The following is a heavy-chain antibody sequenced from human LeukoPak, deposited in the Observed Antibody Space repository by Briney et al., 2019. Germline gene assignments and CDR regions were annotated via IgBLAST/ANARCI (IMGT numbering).Heavy chain of an antibody. D-gene: IGHD3-22*01. CDR1: GFTFSSYW. J-gene: IGHJ3*02. CDR2: IYSDGSST. CDR3: ARNSGYYAFDI. Sequence: GGSLRLSCVASGFTFSSYWMHWVRQAPGKGLVWGSRIYSDGSSTSYADSVKGRFTISRDNAKNTLYLQMNSLRAEDTAVYYCARNSGYYAFDIWGQGTMVTVSP. V-gene: IGHV3-74*01.